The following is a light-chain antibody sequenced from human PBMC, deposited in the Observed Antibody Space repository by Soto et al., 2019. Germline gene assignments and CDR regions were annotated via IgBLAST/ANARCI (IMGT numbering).Light chain of an antibody. V-gene: IGKV1-33*01. J-gene: IGKJ3*01. CDR3: QQYDTLKVT. Sequence: DIHMTQSQSSLSASLGDRVTITSQASQDISNYLNWYQQKPGKAPKLLIYNASNLETGVPSRFSGRGYGTDFTFTISSLQPEDFATYFCQQYDTLKVTFGPGTKWIS. CDR2: NAS. CDR1: QDISNY.